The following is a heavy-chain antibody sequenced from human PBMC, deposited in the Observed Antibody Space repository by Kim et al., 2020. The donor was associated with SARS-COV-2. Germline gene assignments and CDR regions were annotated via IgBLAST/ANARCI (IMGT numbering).Heavy chain of an antibody. CDR2: IIPIFGTV. V-gene: IGHV1-69*13. D-gene: IGHD1-26*01. Sequence: SVKVSCKASGGTFSSQTISWVRQAPGQGLEWMGGIIPIFGTVNYALKFQGRVAITADESTNTAYMELTSLRSEDTAVFYCARDSGSPGTLWYWGQGTLVTVSS. CDR3: ARDSGSPGTLWY. CDR1: GGTFSSQT. J-gene: IGHJ4*02.